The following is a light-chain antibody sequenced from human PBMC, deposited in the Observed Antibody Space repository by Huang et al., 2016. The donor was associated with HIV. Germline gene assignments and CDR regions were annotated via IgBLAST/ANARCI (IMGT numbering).Light chain of an antibody. CDR1: QGISNT. Sequence: QLTQSPSSLSASVGDRVTITCRASQGISNTLAWYQQKPGKAPKLLIYDASSLQTGAPSRFSGSGSGTEFTLTISSLQPEDCATYYCQQFNHYPLTFGGGTKVEIE. V-gene: IGKV1D-13*01. J-gene: IGKJ4*01. CDR2: DAS. CDR3: QQFNHYPLT.